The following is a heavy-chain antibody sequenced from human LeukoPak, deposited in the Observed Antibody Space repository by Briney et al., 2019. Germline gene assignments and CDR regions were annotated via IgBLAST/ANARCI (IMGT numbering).Heavy chain of an antibody. CDR3: ARDKPNYYDIPDAFDI. CDR1: GFTFSNYW. V-gene: IGHV3-74*01. D-gene: IGHD3-22*01. J-gene: IGHJ3*02. CDR2: VYVDGRTT. Sequence: GGSLRLSCVASGFTFSNYWMHWVRQPPGKGLVWVSRVYVDGRTTNYADSVKGRFTISRDNAKNTVYLEMNSLRAEDTAVYYCARDKPNYYDIPDAFDIWGQGTMVTVSS.